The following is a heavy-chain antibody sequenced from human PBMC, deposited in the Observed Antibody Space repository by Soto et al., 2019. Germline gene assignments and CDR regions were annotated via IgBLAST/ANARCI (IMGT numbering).Heavy chain of an antibody. Sequence: QVQLLESGGGVVQPGRSLRLSCAASGFTFSSYGMHWVRQAPGKGLEWVAVISYDGSNKYYADSVKGRFTISRDNSKNTLYLQMNSLRAEDTAVYYCAKELRGFDYYYYGMDVWGQGTTVTVSS. V-gene: IGHV3-30*18. CDR3: AKELRGFDYYYYGMDV. D-gene: IGHD2-15*01. CDR1: GFTFSSYG. CDR2: ISYDGSNK. J-gene: IGHJ6*02.